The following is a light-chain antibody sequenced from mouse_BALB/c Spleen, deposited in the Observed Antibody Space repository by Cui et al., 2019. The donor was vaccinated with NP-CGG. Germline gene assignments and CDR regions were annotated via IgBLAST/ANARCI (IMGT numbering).Light chain of an antibody. CDR2: GTN. CDR1: TGAVTTSNY. Sequence: QAVVNQEPATTTSPGETVTLTCRSSTGAVTTSNYANWVQEKPDHLFTGLIGGTNNRAPGVPARFSGSLIGDKAALTITGAQTEDEAIYFCALWYSNHWVFGGGTKLTVL. CDR3: ALWYSNHWV. J-gene: IGLJ1*01. V-gene: IGLV1*01.